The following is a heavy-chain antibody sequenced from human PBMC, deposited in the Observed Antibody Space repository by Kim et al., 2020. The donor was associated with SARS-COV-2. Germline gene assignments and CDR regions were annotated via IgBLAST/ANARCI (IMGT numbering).Heavy chain of an antibody. Sequence: GESLKISCKGSGYSFTRYWISWVRQMLGKALEWMVRSDPSDSYTNYSASFQGHVTISADKSISTAYLQWSSLKASDTALYDCARWDVDTARVIFDPWGHGTLVTVSS. J-gene: IGHJ5*02. CDR3: ARWDVDTARVIFDP. V-gene: IGHV5-10-1*01. CDR1: GYSFTRYW. D-gene: IGHD5-18*01. CDR2: SDPSDSYT.